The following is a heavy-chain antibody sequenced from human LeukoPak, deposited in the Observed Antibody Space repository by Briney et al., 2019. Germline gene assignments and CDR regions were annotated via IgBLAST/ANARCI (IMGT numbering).Heavy chain of an antibody. CDR2: INPNSGGT. J-gene: IGHJ5*02. D-gene: IGHD1-26*01. Sequence: ASVKVSCKASGYTFTGYYMHWVRQAPGQGLEWMGWINPNSGGTNYAQKFQGRVTMTRDTSISTAYMELSSLRSEDTAVYYCARERRSIVGAIKPFDPWGQGTLVTVSS. V-gene: IGHV1-2*02. CDR3: ARERRSIVGAIKPFDP. CDR1: GYTFTGYY.